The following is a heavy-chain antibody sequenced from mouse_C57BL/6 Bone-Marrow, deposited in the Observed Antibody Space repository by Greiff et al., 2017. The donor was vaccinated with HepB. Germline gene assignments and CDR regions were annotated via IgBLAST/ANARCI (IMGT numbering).Heavy chain of an antibody. V-gene: IGHV5-4*01. D-gene: IGHD1-1*01. Sequence: EVQRVESGGGLVKPGGSLKLSCAASRFTFSSYAMSWVRQTPEKRLEWVATISDGGSYTYYPDNVKGRFTISRDNAKNNLYLQMSHLKSEDTAMYYCARDLRGVYYFDYWGQGTTLTVSS. CDR3: ARDLRGVYYFDY. CDR1: RFTFSSYA. J-gene: IGHJ2*01. CDR2: ISDGGSYT.